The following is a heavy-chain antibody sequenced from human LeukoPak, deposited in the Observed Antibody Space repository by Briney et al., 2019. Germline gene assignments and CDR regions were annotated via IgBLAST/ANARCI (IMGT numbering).Heavy chain of an antibody. V-gene: IGHV1-18*01. D-gene: IGHD6-19*01. J-gene: IGHJ4*02. CDR3: ARAPITVAGSGLWY. Sequence: ASVKVSCKASGYTFTSYGINWVRQAPGQGLEWMGWISTSNGNTKSAQKLQGRVNMTTDTSTSTAYMELRSLRSDDTAVYYCARAPITVAGSGLWYWGQGTLVTVSS. CDR1: GYTFTSYG. CDR2: ISTSNGNT.